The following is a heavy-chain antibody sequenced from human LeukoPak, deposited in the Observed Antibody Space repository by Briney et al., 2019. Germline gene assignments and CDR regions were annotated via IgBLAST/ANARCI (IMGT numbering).Heavy chain of an antibody. V-gene: IGHV4-30-4*08. J-gene: IGHJ4*02. Sequence: PPQTLSLTCTVSGGSISSGDYYWSWIRQPPGKGLEWIGYIYYSGSTYYNPSLKSRVTISVDTSKNQFSLKLSSVTAADTAVYYCARDYGGNPDSSYFDYWGQGTLVTVSS. CDR1: GGSISSGDYY. CDR2: IYYSGST. D-gene: IGHD4-23*01. CDR3: ARDYGGNPDSSYFDY.